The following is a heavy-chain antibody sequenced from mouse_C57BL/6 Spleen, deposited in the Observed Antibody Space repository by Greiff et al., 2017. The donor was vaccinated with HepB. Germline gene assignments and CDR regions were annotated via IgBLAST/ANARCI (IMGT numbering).Heavy chain of an antibody. Sequence: EVKLMESGPGLVKPSQSLSLTCSVTGYSITSGYYWNWIRQFPGNKLEWMGYISYDGSNNYNPSLKNRISITRDTSKNQFFLKLNSVTTEDTATYYCARYYGSLWGTGTTVTVSS. CDR3: ARYYGSL. V-gene: IGHV3-6*01. J-gene: IGHJ1*03. D-gene: IGHD1-1*01. CDR2: ISYDGSN. CDR1: GYSITSGYY.